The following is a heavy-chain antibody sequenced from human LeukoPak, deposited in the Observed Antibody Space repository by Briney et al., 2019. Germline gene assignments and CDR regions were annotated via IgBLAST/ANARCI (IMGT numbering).Heavy chain of an antibody. Sequence: ASVKVSCKASGYAFTGYYMHWVRQAPGQGLEWMGWINPNSGGTNYAQKFQGRVTMTRDTSISTAYMELSRLRSDDTAVYYCARDLYGRDGYNLVGYDYWGQGTLVTVSS. D-gene: IGHD5-24*01. CDR1: GYAFTGYY. CDR2: INPNSGGT. V-gene: IGHV1-2*02. J-gene: IGHJ4*02. CDR3: ARDLYGRDGYNLVGYDY.